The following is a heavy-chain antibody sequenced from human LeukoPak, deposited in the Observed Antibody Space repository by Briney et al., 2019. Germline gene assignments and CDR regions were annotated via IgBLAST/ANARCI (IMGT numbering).Heavy chain of an antibody. Sequence: GGSLRLSCAASGFTFSDYYMSWIRQAPGKGLEWVSYISSSGSTIYYADSVKGRFTISRDNAKNSLYLQMNSLRAEDTAVYYCARIDGSGSYYSRNDYWGQGTLVTVSS. CDR1: GFTFSDYY. D-gene: IGHD3-10*01. CDR3: ARIDGSGSYYSRNDY. V-gene: IGHV3-11*04. J-gene: IGHJ4*02. CDR2: ISSSGSTI.